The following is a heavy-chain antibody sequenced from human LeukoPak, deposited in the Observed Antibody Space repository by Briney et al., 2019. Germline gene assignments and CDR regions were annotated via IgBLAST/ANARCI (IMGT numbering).Heavy chain of an antibody. J-gene: IGHJ4*02. Sequence: GGSLRLSCAASGFTFSSYWMHWVRQAPGKGLEWVSYISSSGSTIYYADSVKGRFTISRDNAKNSLYLQMNSLRAEDTAVYYCARGPMYYFDYWGQGTLVTVSS. CDR1: GFTFSSYW. CDR2: ISSSGSTI. D-gene: IGHD3-10*02. V-gene: IGHV3-48*04. CDR3: ARGPMYYFDY.